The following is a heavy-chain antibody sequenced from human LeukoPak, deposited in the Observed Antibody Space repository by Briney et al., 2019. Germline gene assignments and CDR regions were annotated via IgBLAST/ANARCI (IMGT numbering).Heavy chain of an antibody. J-gene: IGHJ5*02. CDR3: ARGRGIMITFGGVIVQSNWFDP. V-gene: IGHV1-8*01. Sequence: ASVKVSCKASGYTFTSYDINWVRQATGQGLEWMGWMNPNSGNTGYAQKLQGRVTMTRNTSISTAYMELSSLRSEDTAVYYCARGRGIMITFGGVIVQSNWFDPWGQGTLVTVSS. D-gene: IGHD3-16*02. CDR1: GYTFTSYD. CDR2: MNPNSGNT.